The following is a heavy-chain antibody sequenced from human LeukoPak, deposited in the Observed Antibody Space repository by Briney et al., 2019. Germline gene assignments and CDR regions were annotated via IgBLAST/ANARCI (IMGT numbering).Heavy chain of an antibody. Sequence: GASVKVSCKASGYTFTGYYLHWVRQAPGQRLEWMGWINAGNGNTKYSQQFQGRVTITRDTSSRTAYMELSSLRSEHMAVYYCARGYHYYGSGSYGWFDPWGEGTLVTVSS. V-gene: IGHV1-3*03. CDR1: GYTFTGYY. CDR3: ARGYHYYGSGSYGWFDP. J-gene: IGHJ5*02. D-gene: IGHD3-10*01. CDR2: INAGNGNT.